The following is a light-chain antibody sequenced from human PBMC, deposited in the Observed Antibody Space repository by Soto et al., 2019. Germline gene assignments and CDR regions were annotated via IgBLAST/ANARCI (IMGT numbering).Light chain of an antibody. CDR3: QQYGSSLFS. CDR1: QSVSSTF. J-gene: IGKJ3*01. CDR2: AAS. Sequence: EIVLTQSPGTLSLSPGERATLSCRASQSVSSTFLDWYQQKPGQAPRLLIYAASSRATGIPDRFSGSGSGTDFTLTISRLEAEDFAVYYCQQYGSSLFSFGPGTKVDIK. V-gene: IGKV3-20*01.